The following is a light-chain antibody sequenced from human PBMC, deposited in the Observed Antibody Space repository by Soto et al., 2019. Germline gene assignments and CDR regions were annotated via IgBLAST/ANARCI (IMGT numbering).Light chain of an antibody. CDR2: EVS. V-gene: IGLV2-18*02. CDR1: SSDVGSYNR. J-gene: IGLJ1*01. CDR3: RSFTSSSTYV. Sequence: QSVLTQPASVSGSPGHAVAISCTGTSSDVGSYNRVAWYQQSPGTAPKLMIYEVSNRPSGVPDRFSGSKSGNTASLTISGLQAEDEADYYCRSFTSSSTYVFGTGTKVTVL.